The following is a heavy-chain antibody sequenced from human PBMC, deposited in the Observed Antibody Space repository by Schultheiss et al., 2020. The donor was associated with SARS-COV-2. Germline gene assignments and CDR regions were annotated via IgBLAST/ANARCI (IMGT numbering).Heavy chain of an antibody. J-gene: IGHJ6*02. CDR2: IYYSGST. CDR1: GGSISSGASF. CDR3: ASGARGGMDV. D-gene: IGHD3-16*01. Sequence: SETLSLTCAVFGGSISSGASFWSWIRQHPGKGLEWIGYIYYSGSTYHNPSLKSLVTISVDTSKKQFSLKLSSVTAADTAVYYCASGARGGMDVWGQGTTVTVSS. V-gene: IGHV4-31*01.